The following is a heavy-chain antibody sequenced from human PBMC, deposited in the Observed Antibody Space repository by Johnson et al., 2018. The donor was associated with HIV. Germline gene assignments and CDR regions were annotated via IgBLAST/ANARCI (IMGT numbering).Heavy chain of an antibody. Sequence: QVHLVESGGGVVQPGRSLRLSCAASGFTFSSYPMHWVRQAPGKGLEYVSAISSNGGTTYYADSVNGRFTISRDNSKNTLYLQMNSLRAEDTAVCYCAKDSSRYYDSRGAFDIWGQGTMVTVSS. CDR2: ISSNGGTT. CDR1: GFTFSSYP. V-gene: IGHV3-64*04. CDR3: AKDSSRYYDSRGAFDI. D-gene: IGHD3-22*01. J-gene: IGHJ3*02.